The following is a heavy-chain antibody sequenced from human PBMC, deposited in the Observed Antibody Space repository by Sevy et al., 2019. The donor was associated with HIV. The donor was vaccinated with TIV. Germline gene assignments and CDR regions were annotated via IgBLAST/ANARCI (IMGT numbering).Heavy chain of an antibody. CDR1: GYTFTDYY. J-gene: IGHJ4*02. CDR3: ARDERTASGMGYFDN. D-gene: IGHD6-13*01. V-gene: IGHV1-2*02. Sequence: ASVNASCKASGYTFTDYYMHWVRQAPGQGLEWMGWINPNTGGTNYAQKFQGRVTLTRDTSITTAYMELSRLRSDDTAFYYCARDERTASGMGYFDNWGQGTLVTVSS. CDR2: INPNTGGT.